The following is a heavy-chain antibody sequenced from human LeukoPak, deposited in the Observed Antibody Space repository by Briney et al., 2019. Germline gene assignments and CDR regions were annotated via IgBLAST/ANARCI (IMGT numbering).Heavy chain of an antibody. J-gene: IGHJ3*01. V-gene: IGHV4-59*08. CDR1: GGSINAYY. D-gene: IGHD6-13*01. CDR3: ARQPGGAAAFDL. CDR2: IYSSGST. Sequence: SETLSLTCSVSGGSINAYYWSWIRQPPGKGLEWIAYIYSSGSTNYNPSLKSRVTISVDTSKNQFSLTLSSVTAADTAVYYCARQPGGAAAFDLWGQGTMVTVSS.